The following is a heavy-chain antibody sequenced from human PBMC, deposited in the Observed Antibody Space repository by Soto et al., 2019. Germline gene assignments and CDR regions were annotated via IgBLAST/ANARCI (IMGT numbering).Heavy chain of an antibody. J-gene: IGHJ4*02. Sequence: QVQLVQSGAEVKKPGASVKVSCKTSGYTFINYDINWVRQAPGQGLEWMGWMNPNSGNPGYAQQFHGRVSMTRNTATSTAYMELSGLRSEDSAVYFCAISGQNPASGPNFDYWGQGTLVTVSS. CDR2: MNPNSGNP. CDR3: AISGQNPASGPNFDY. CDR1: GYTFINYD. D-gene: IGHD6-13*01. V-gene: IGHV1-8*01.